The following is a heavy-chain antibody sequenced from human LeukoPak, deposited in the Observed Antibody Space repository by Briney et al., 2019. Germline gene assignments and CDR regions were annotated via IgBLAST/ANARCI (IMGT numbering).Heavy chain of an antibody. J-gene: IGHJ4*02. Sequence: GGSLRLSCAASGFTFSNYWMTWVRQAPGKGLEWVANINRDGSERYYVDSVKGRFTISRDDAKSSLYLQMNSLRAEDTAVYYCATDYTPYVGASADWGQGTLVTVSS. CDR3: ATDYTPYVGASAD. D-gene: IGHD1-26*01. CDR1: GFTFSNYW. CDR2: INRDGSER. V-gene: IGHV3-7*03.